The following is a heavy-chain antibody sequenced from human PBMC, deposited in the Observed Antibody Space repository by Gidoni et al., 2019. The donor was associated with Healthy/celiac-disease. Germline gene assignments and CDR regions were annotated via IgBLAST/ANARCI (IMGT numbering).Heavy chain of an antibody. D-gene: IGHD3-3*01. CDR3: AKDIQTYYDFWSGYSYFDY. CDR1: GFPFDDYT. Sequence: EVQLVESGGVVVQPGGSLRLSCEASGFPFDDYTMHWVRQAPGKGLEWVSLISWDGGSTYYADSVKGRFTISRDNSKNSLYLQMNSLRTEDTALYYCAKDIQTYYDFWSGYSYFDYWGQGTLVTVSS. CDR2: ISWDGGST. V-gene: IGHV3-43*01. J-gene: IGHJ4*02.